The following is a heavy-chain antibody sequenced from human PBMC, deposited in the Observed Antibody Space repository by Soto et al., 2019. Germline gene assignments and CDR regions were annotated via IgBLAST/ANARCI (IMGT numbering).Heavy chain of an antibody. Sequence: GGSLRLSCAASGFTFSSYAMSWVRQAPGKGLEWVSAISGSGGSTYYADSVKGRFTISRDNSKNTLYLQMNSLRAEDTAVYYCAKDPTTRYSGYGLYYFDYWGQGTLVTVSS. D-gene: IGHD5-12*01. CDR2: ISGSGGST. V-gene: IGHV3-23*01. J-gene: IGHJ4*02. CDR1: GFTFSSYA. CDR3: AKDPTTRYSGYGLYYFDY.